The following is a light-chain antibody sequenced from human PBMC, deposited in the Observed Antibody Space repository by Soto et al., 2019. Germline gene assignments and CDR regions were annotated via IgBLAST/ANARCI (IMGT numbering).Light chain of an antibody. CDR3: QQYEPYSGT. CDR1: QIINTW. V-gene: IGKV1-5*03. Sequence: DIPMTQSPSSLSASVGDRVTITCRASQIINTWLAWYQQKPGKAPKLLIYRASNLVNGVPSRFSGSGSGTDFTLPISSLQPDDVSIYYCQQYEPYSGTFGPGTKVDL. CDR2: RAS. J-gene: IGKJ3*01.